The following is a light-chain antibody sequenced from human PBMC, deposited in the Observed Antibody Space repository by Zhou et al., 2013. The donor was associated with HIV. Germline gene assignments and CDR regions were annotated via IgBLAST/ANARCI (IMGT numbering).Light chain of an antibody. V-gene: IGKV1-39*01. CDR2: SAS. J-gene: IGKJ3*01. CDR1: QSISSY. Sequence: DIQMTQSPSSLSASVGDRITITCRASQSISSYVNWYQQKPGKAPNLLIYSASSLQDGVPSRFSGSGSGTDFTLTISSLQPEDFGTYYCQQSYSSSPXTFGPGTKVYIK. CDR3: QQSYSSSPXT.